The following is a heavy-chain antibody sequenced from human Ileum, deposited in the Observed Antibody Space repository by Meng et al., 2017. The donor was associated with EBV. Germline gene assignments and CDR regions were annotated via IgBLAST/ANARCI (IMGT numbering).Heavy chain of an antibody. CDR3: AREGRSHQVGVSVY. CDR1: GGAISSGDDY. CDR2: IYNSGST. Sequence: QVHRDVSGPGVVRPSPILSLTCTVSGGAISSGDDYWSGIRQPPGRGLEWIGYIYNSGSTYYNPSLKRRVTISVDTSKNQFSLKLRFVTAADTAVYYCAREGRSHQVGVSVYWGQGNLVTVSS. D-gene: IGHD2-21*01. V-gene: IGHV4-30-4*01. J-gene: IGHJ4*02.